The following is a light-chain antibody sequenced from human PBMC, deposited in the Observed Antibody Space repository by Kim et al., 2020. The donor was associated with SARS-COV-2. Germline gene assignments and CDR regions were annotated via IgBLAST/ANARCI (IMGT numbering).Light chain of an antibody. CDR2: EDT. CDR3: QAWDSSSSWNVV. CDR1: KLGDKY. V-gene: IGLV3-1*01. Sequence: SYELTQPPSVSVSLGQTASITCSGDKLGDKYACWYQQRPGQSPILVIYEDTKRPSGIPERFSGSNSGNTATLTISGTQAMDEADYYCQAWDSSSSWNVVFGGGTKLTVL. J-gene: IGLJ2*01.